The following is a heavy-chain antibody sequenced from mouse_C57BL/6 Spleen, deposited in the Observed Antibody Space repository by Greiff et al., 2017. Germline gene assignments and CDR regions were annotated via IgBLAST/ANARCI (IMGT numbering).Heavy chain of an antibody. J-gene: IGHJ2*01. V-gene: IGHV14-4*01. CDR2: IDPENGDT. D-gene: IGHD1-1*01. CDR1: GFNIKDDY. Sequence: VQLQQSGAELVRPGASVKLSCTASGFNIKDDYMHWVKQRPEQGLEWIGWIDPENGDTEYASKFQGKATITADTSSNTAYLQLSSLTSDDTAVYYCTTNGSFDYWGQGTTLTVSS. CDR3: TTNGSFDY.